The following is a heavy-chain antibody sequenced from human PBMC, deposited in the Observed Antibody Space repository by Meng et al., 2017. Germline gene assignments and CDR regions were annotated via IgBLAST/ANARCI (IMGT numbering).Heavy chain of an antibody. J-gene: IGHJ4*02. CDR1: GYTFTGYY. CDR3: ATRGNPYLNC. Sequence: QVQLVQSGAEVKKPGASVKVSCKASGYTFTGYYMHWVRQAPGQGLEWMGRINTYNGKTDYAHKFQDRVTLTTDTFTNTAYMELRSLRSDDTAVYYCATRGNPYLNCWGQGTLVTVSS. V-gene: IGHV1-18*04. CDR2: INTYNGKT.